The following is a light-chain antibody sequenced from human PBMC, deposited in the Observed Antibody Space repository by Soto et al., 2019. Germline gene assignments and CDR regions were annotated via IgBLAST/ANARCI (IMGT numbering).Light chain of an antibody. Sequence: EIVLTQSPATLSLSPGERATLSCRASQSVSSYLAWYQQKPGQAPRLLIYDASNRATGIPARFSGSGSGTVFPLTSSSLDPEDFAVYCCQQRSKLFTFGEGTKLEIK. J-gene: IGKJ2*01. CDR2: DAS. V-gene: IGKV3-11*01. CDR3: QQRSKLFT. CDR1: QSVSSY.